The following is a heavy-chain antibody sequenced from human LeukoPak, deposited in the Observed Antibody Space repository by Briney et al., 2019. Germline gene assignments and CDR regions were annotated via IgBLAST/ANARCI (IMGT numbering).Heavy chain of an antibody. CDR3: AKDGAPHKMGRSDY. J-gene: IGHJ4*02. Sequence: SCKASGYTFTSYAMSWVRQAPGKGLEWVSAISGSGGSTYYADSVKGRFTISRDNSKNTLYLQMNSLRAEDTAVYYCAKDGAPHKMGRSDYWGQGTLVTVSS. CDR1: GYTFTSYA. V-gene: IGHV3-23*01. CDR2: ISGSGGST. D-gene: IGHD3-10*01.